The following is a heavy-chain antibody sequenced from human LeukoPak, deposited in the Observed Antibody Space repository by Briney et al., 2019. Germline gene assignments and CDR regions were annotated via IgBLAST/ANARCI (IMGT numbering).Heavy chain of an antibody. J-gene: IGHJ6*02. Sequence: ASVKVSCKASGYTFTSYAINWVRQAPGQGLEWMGWINTNTGNPTYAQGFTGRFVFSVDTSVTTAYLQISSLKAEDTAVYYCARNRGGLAHYYYYGMDVWGQGTTVTVS. CDR1: GYTFTSYA. CDR2: INTNTGNP. CDR3: ARNRGGLAHYYYYGMDV. D-gene: IGHD3-10*01. V-gene: IGHV7-4-1*02.